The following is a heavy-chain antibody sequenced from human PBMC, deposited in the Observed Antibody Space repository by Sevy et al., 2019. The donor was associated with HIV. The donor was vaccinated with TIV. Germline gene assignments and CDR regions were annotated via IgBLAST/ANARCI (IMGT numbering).Heavy chain of an antibody. Sequence: GGSLRLSCAASGFTFSNYAMSWVRQAPGKGLEWVSTFSFGCGKINYADSVKGRFTISRDNSKNTLYLQMNSLRAEDTALYYCAREGCSKPHYHWGQGTLVTVSS. CDR2: FSFGCGKI. CDR1: GFTFSNYA. J-gene: IGHJ5*02. V-gene: IGHV3-23*01. D-gene: IGHD2-2*01. CDR3: AREGCSKPHYH.